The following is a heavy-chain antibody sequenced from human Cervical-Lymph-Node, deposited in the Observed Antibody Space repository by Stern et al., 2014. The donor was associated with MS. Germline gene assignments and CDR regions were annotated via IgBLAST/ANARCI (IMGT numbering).Heavy chain of an antibody. Sequence: VQLVQSGAEVKKPGSSVKVSCKASGGTFSSYAISWVRQAPGQGLEWMGRSIPIFGAANYAQTFQGGVTITADEPTRTPVMVPRSLRSEDTAVYYCARGELKEGLVRGMDVWGQGTTVTVSS. D-gene: IGHD1-26*01. CDR1: GGTFSSYA. V-gene: IGHV1-69*01. J-gene: IGHJ6*02. CDR2: SIPIFGAA. CDR3: ARGELKEGLVRGMDV.